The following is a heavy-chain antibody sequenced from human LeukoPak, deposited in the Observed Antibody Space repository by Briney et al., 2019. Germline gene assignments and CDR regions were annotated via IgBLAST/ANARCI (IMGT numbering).Heavy chain of an antibody. Sequence: PAGGSLRLSCAASGFTFSSYAMSWVRQAPGKGLEWVSAISGSGGSTYYADSVKGRFTISRDNSKNTLYLQMNSLRAEDTAVYYCAKTSLLTKVEPLNDAFDIWAKGQWSPSLQ. J-gene: IGHJ3*02. V-gene: IGHV3-23*01. CDR3: AKTSLLTKVEPLNDAFDI. CDR1: GFTFSSYA. D-gene: IGHD4-11*01. CDR2: ISGSGGST.